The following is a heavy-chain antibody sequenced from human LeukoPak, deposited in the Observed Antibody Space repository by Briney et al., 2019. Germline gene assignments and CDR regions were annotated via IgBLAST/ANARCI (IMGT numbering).Heavy chain of an antibody. D-gene: IGHD1-26*01. V-gene: IGHV3-53*01. J-gene: IGHJ4*02. CDR1: GFTVSTNY. Sequence: GGSLRLSCAASGFTVSTNYMSWVRQAPGKGLEWVSVIYSGGSTYYADSVKGRFTISRDNSKSTLYLQMNSLRAEDTAVYYCARCQGAYSGPFDYWGQGTLVTVSS. CDR2: IYSGGST. CDR3: ARCQGAYSGPFDY.